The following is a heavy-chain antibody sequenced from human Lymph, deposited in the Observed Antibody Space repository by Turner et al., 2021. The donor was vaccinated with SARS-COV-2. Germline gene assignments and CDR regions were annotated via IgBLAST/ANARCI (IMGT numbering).Heavy chain of an antibody. CDR2: IYHSGST. D-gene: IGHD2-15*01. CDR3: ATKYCSGGRCSYFDY. CDR1: GGSISSSNW. J-gene: IGHJ4*02. Sequence: QVQLQESGPGLVKPSGTLSLTCAVSGGSISSSNWWSWVRQPPGKGLEWIGEIYHSGSTNYNPSLKSRVTISVDKSKNQFSLKLSSVTAAVTAVYYCATKYCSGGRCSYFDYWGQGTLVTVSS. V-gene: IGHV4-4*02.